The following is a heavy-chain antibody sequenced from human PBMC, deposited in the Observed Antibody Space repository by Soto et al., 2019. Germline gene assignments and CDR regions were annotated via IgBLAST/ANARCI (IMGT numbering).Heavy chain of an antibody. CDR3: AKAPPNYYDSSGYRRVLDY. D-gene: IGHD3-22*01. J-gene: IGHJ4*02. CDR2: ISGSGGST. V-gene: IGHV3-23*01. Sequence: GGSLRLSCAASGFTFSSYAMSWVRQAPGKGLEWVSAISGSGGSTYYADSVKGRFTISRDNSKNTLYLQMNSLRAEDTAVYYCAKAPPNYYDSSGYRRVLDYWGQGTLVTVSS. CDR1: GFTFSSYA.